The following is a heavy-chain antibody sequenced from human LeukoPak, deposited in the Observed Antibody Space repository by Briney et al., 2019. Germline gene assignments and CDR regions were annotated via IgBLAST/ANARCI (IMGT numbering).Heavy chain of an antibody. V-gene: IGHV3-74*01. D-gene: IGHD3-10*01. Sequence: GGSLRLSCVASGFTFLSYGMHWVRQTPGKGLMWVSRIKSDGSTIYADCGKGRFTISRDNAKNMVYLQMNSLRAEDTAMYYCARAITYFYGSVTYDWFDPWGQGTLVTVSS. J-gene: IGHJ5*02. CDR3: ARAITYFYGSVTYDWFDP. CDR1: GFTFLSYG. CDR2: IKSDGST.